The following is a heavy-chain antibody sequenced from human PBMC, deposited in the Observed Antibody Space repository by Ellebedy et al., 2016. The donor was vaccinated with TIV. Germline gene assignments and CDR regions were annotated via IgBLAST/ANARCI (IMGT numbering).Heavy chain of an antibody. Sequence: GESLKISCAASGFTFSMYDMNWARPASGKGLEWVAHISSSGATIYYADSVKGRFTISRDNAKNSLYLQMNSLRDEDTAVYHCVRRAVDYWGQGTLVTVSS. V-gene: IGHV3-48*02. CDR1: GFTFSMYD. CDR2: ISSSGATI. CDR3: VRRAVDY. J-gene: IGHJ4*02.